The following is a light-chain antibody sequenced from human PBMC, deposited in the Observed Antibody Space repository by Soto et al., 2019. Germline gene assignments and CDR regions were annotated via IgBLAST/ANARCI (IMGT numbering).Light chain of an antibody. J-gene: IGLJ2*01. CDR3: SSYTTRRTLV. V-gene: IGLV2-14*01. CDR2: EVS. Sequence: QSALTQPASVSGSPGQSITISCTGTSSDIGGSNYVAWYQQHPGKAPKLLLYEVSFRPSGVSNRFSGSKSGYTASLIISGLQPEDEAAYYCSSYTTRRTLVFGGGTKLTVL. CDR1: SSDIGGSNY.